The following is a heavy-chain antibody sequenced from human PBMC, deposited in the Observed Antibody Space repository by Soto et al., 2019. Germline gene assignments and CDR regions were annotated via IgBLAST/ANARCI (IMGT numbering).Heavy chain of an antibody. J-gene: IGHJ3*02. CDR2: ISPYNGNT. CDR3: LRDAQKWLVAAFDI. CDR1: GYTFVSYG. V-gene: IGHV1-18*01. Sequence: QVQLVQSGAEVKEPGASVKVSCKASGYTFVSYGISWVRQAPGQGLEWMGWISPYNGNTNYAQKFQGRVTMTTDTSSSTVYMELRSLSSDDTAVYYCLRDAQKWLVAAFDIWGQGTMVTVSS. D-gene: IGHD6-19*01.